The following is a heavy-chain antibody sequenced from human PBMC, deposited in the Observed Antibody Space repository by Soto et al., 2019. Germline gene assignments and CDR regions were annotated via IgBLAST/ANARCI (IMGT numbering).Heavy chain of an antibody. V-gene: IGHV4-59*01. Sequence: QVQLQESGPGLVKPSETLSLTCTVSGGTISRYYWSWIRQPPGKGLEWIGYMYNTGSTVYNPSFKCRVTISVHTSKNQFSLKLNSVTAADTAVYYCARDLWGYCGTDCYPLDVWGQGTTVTVSS. CDR3: ARDLWGYCGTDCYPLDV. CDR2: MYNTGST. J-gene: IGHJ6*02. D-gene: IGHD2-21*02. CDR1: GGTISRYY.